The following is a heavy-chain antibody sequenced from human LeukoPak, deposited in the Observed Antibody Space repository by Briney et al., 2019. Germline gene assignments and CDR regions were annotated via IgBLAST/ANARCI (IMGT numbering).Heavy chain of an antibody. V-gene: IGHV3-30*18. CDR1: GFTFSSYG. J-gene: IGHJ6*02. CDR3: AKQHIVVVTAITYYYYGMDV. D-gene: IGHD2-21*02. Sequence: PGRSLRLSCAASGFTFSSYGMHWVRQAPGKGLEWVAVISYDGSNKYYADSVKGRFTISRDNSKNTLYLQMNSLRAEDTAVYYCAKQHIVVVTAITYYYYGMDVWGQGTTVTVS. CDR2: ISYDGSNK.